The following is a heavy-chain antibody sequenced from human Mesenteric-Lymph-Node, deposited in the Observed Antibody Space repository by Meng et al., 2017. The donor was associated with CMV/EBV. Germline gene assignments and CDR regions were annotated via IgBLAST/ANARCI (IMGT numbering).Heavy chain of an antibody. CDR1: GFTFSSYS. CDR2: ISSSSSYI. Sequence: GESLKISCAASGFTFSSYSMNWVRQAPGKGLEWVSSISSSSSYIYYADPVKGRFTISRDNAKNSLYLEMNSLRDEDTAVYFCARRIAAEVSQYYGLDVWGQGTTVTVSS. D-gene: IGHD6-13*01. V-gene: IGHV3-21*01. CDR3: ARRIAAEVSQYYGLDV. J-gene: IGHJ6*02.